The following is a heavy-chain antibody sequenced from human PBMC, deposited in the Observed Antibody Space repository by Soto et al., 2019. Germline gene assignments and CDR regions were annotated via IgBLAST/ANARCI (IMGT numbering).Heavy chain of an antibody. CDR1: GGTFSSYT. D-gene: IGHD3-10*01. CDR3: ARGSGYYYGMDV. V-gene: IGHV1-69*02. CDR2: IIPILGIA. J-gene: IGHJ6*02. Sequence: SVKVSCKASGGTFSSYTISWVRQAPGQGLEWMGRIIPILGIANYAQKFQGRVTITADKSTSTAYMELSSLRSEDTAVYYCARGSGYYYGMDVWGQGTTVTVSS.